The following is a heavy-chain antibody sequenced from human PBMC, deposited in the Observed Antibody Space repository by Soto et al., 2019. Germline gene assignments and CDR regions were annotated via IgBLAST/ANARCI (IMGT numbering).Heavy chain of an antibody. CDR1: GYTLTELS. V-gene: IGHV1-24*01. D-gene: IGHD6-13*01. CDR2: FDPEDGET. J-gene: IGHJ5*02. CDR3: ATVLSSWRANWFDP. Sequence: GASVKVSCKVSGYTLTELSMHWVRQAPGKGLEWMGGFDPEDGETIYAQKFQGRVTMTEDTSTDTAYMELSSLRSEDTAVYYCATVLSSWRANWFDPWGQGTLVTVSS.